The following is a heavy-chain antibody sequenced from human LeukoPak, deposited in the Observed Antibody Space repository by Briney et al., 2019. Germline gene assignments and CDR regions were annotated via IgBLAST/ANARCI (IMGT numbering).Heavy chain of an antibody. CDR2: VDPEDGET. D-gene: IGHD3-3*01. CDR3: ATAYWPFGVVIMDNWFDP. Sequence: ASVKISCKVSGYTFTDYYMHWVQQAPGKGLEWMGLVDPEDGETIYAEKFQGRVTITADTSTDTAYMELSSLRFEDTAVYYCATAYWPFGVVIMDNWFDPWGQGTLVTVSS. V-gene: IGHV1-69-2*01. J-gene: IGHJ5*02. CDR1: GYTFTDYY.